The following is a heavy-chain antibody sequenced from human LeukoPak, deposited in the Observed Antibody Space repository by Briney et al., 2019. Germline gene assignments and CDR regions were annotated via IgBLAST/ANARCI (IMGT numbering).Heavy chain of an antibody. Sequence: GGSLRLSCAASGLTFDDYAMYWVRQAPGKGLEWVSYISWNGASLDYADSVKGRFTISRDNAQNPLYLQMNSLRPEDTALYFCVKEYASGYDFFDYWGQGALVTVSS. D-gene: IGHD5-12*01. CDR2: ISWNGASL. V-gene: IGHV3-9*01. CDR3: VKEYASGYDFFDY. CDR1: GLTFDDYA. J-gene: IGHJ4*02.